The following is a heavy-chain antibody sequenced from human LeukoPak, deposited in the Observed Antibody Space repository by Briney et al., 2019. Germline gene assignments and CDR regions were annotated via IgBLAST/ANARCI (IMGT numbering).Heavy chain of an antibody. CDR1: GGSISSYY. D-gene: IGHD3-10*01. J-gene: IGHJ4*02. CDR3: ARAAYGSGTYFTRSFDY. CDR2: IYTSGST. V-gene: IGHV4-4*07. Sequence: SETLSLTCTVSGGSISSYYWSWIRQPAGKGLEWIGRIYTSGSTNYNPSLKSRVTMSVDTSKNQFSLKLSSVTAADTAVYYCARAAYGSGTYFTRSFDYWGQGTLVTVSS.